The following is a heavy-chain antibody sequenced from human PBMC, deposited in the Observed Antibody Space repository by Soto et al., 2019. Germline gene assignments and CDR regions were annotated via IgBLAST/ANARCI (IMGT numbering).Heavy chain of an antibody. Sequence: ASVKVSCKASGYTFTSYGISWVRQAPGQGLEWMGWISDYNGNTNYAQKLQGRVTMTTDTSTSTAYMELRSLRSDVTAVYYCARVAPPSYDILTGYYYYDDMDVWGKGTTVTVSS. J-gene: IGHJ6*03. V-gene: IGHV1-18*01. CDR1: GYTFTSYG. D-gene: IGHD3-9*01. CDR2: ISDYNGNT. CDR3: ARVAPPSYDILTGYYYYDDMDV.